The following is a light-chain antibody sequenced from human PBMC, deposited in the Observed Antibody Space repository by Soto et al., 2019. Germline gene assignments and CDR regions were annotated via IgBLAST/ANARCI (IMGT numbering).Light chain of an antibody. CDR2: GAS. CDR3: QQYNDWPPRA. V-gene: IGKV3-15*01. J-gene: IGKJ1*01. CDR1: QNIKTN. Sequence: EIVMTQSPATLSVSPGERATLSCRASQNIKTNLAWYQQKPGQAPRLLIYGASTRATAIPARFSGSGSGTEFTLTISSLQSEDFVVYYCQQYNDWPPRAFGQGTKVEIK.